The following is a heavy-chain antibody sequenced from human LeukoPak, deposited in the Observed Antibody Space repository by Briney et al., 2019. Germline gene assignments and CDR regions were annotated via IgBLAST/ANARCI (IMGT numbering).Heavy chain of an antibody. CDR2: ISPNGVIT. D-gene: IGHD2-2*01. Sequence: GGSLRLSCAASGFTFSSYGMSWVRQAPGKGLEWVSGISPNGVITYYADSVKGRFTISRDNSKGTVYLQMNSLRPEDTAVYYCARVVTPRYCSSTSCYWKGWFDPWGQGTLVTVSS. J-gene: IGHJ5*02. V-gene: IGHV3-23*01. CDR1: GFTFSSYG. CDR3: ARVVTPRYCSSTSCYWKGWFDP.